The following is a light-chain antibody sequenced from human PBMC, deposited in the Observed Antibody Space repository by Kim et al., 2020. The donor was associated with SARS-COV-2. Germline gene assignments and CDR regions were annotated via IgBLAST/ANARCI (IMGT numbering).Light chain of an antibody. J-gene: IGKJ3*01. CDR2: GAS. Sequence: SPAEEGPLPSRATHRVSCGYLAWYQQKPGQAPRLLIYGASTRATGIPARFSGGRSGPDFILTIGRLGPEDFAVYYCQQYGSCPCTFGPGTKVEIK. V-gene: IGKV3-20*01. CDR1: HRVSCGY. CDR3: QQYGSCPCT.